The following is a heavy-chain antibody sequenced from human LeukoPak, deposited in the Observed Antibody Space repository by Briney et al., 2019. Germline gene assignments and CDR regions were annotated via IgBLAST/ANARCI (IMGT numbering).Heavy chain of an antibody. CDR2: ISGSGRST. D-gene: IGHD3-22*01. Sequence: GGSLRLSCTASGFTFSNYAMSWVRQAPGKGLEWVSGISGSGRSTYYADPVKGRFIISRDNSKNTLFLQMNSLRAEDTALYYCAREYDSSGYYLHDAFDIWGQGTMVTVSS. V-gene: IGHV3-23*01. CDR1: GFTFSNYA. CDR3: AREYDSSGYYLHDAFDI. J-gene: IGHJ3*02.